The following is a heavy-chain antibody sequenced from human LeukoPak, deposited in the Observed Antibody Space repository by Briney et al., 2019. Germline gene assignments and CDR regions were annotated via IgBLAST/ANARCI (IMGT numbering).Heavy chain of an antibody. CDR1: GFPFSSYW. D-gene: IGHD1-7*01. CDR2: IKQDGSKK. CDR3: ARAGSFWHYVY. V-gene: IGHV3-7*01. Sequence: QPGGSLRLSCVASGFPFSSYWMTWVRQAPGKGLEWVANIKQDGSKKSYVDSVKGRFTISRDNAKNSLSLQMNGLRVEDTAVYYCARAGSFWHYVYWGQGTLVTVSS. J-gene: IGHJ4*02.